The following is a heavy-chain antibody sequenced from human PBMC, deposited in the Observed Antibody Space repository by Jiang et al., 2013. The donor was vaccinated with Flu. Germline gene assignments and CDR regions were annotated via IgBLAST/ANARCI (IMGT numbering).Heavy chain of an antibody. CDR2: TYYRSKWYN. CDR3: AREGIWFGFDAFDI. V-gene: IGHV6-1*01. CDR1: GDSVSSNGVA. J-gene: IGHJ3*02. Sequence: QTLSLTCAISGDSVSSNGVAWNWIRQSPSRGLEWLGRTYYRSKWYNDYTVSVKSRITINPDTSKNQFSLQLNSVTPEDTAVYYCAREGIWFGFDAFDIWGQGTMVTVSS. D-gene: IGHD3-10*01.